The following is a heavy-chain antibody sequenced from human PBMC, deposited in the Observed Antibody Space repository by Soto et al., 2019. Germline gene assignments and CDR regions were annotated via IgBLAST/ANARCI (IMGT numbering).Heavy chain of an antibody. CDR1: GYTFTSYA. J-gene: IGHJ6*02. Sequence: ASVKVSCKASGYTFTSYAMHWVRQAPGQRLEWMGWINAGNGNTKYSQKFQGRVTITRDTSASTAYMELSSLRSEDTAVYYCARDTSAYCSGGSCYSSYYYYYGMDVWGQGTTVTVSS. D-gene: IGHD2-15*01. V-gene: IGHV1-3*01. CDR2: INAGNGNT. CDR3: ARDTSAYCSGGSCYSSYYYYYGMDV.